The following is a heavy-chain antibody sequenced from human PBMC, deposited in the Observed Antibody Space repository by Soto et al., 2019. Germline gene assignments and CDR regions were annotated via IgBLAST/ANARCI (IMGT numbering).Heavy chain of an antibody. CDR1: GGTFSSYA. J-gene: IGHJ6*02. D-gene: IGHD2-2*01. CDR3: ARSQGSSTSLEIYYYYYYGMEV. Sequence: QVQLVQSGAEVKKPGSSVKVSCKASGGTFSSYAISWVRQAPGQGLEWMGGFIPISGTANHAQKFQGIVTITADESTSTAYMELSSQRSEVTAVYYCARSQGSSTSLEIYYYYYYGMEVWGQGTTVTVSS. CDR2: FIPISGTA. V-gene: IGHV1-69*01.